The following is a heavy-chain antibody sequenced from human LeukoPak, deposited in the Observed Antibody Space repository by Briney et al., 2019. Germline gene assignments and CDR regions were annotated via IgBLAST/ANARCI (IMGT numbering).Heavy chain of an antibody. V-gene: IGHV1-46*01. CDR2: INPSGGST. Sequence: ASVKVSCKASGYTFTSYYMHWVRQAPGQGLEWMGIINPSGGSTSYAQKFQGRVTMTRDMTTSTVYMELSSLRSEDTAVYYCARATFSYYYGSGSYYEVPEFFDYWGQGTLVTVSS. J-gene: IGHJ4*02. D-gene: IGHD3-10*01. CDR3: ARATFSYYYGSGSYYEVPEFFDY. CDR1: GYTFTSYY.